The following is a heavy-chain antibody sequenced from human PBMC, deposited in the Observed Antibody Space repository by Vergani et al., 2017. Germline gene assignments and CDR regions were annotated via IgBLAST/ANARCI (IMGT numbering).Heavy chain of an antibody. Sequence: QVQLPESGPGLVKPSGTLSLTCAVSGGSISSSNWWSWVRQPPGKGLEWIGEIYHSVSTNYNPSLESRVTISVGKSKNQFSLKLSSVTAADTAVYYCACASYYGFWRGSRWFDRWGQGTLVTVSS. V-gene: IGHV4-4*02. D-gene: IGHD3-3*01. CDR2: IYHSVST. CDR1: GGSISSSNW. J-gene: IGHJ5*02. CDR3: ACASYYGFWRGSRWFDR.